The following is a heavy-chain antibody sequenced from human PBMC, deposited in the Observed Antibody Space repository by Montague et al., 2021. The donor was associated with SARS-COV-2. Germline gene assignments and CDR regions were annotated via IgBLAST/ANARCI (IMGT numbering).Heavy chain of an antibody. CDR2: VDYSGLT. Sequence: SETLSLTCTVSRDSISSHNYFWAWIRQPPGKGLEWIGSVDYSGLTFYNPSLECRVTISVDTSKKQFSLKVNSVTAADTAVYYCAKDGEALAWGTFDIWGQGTMVTVSS. CDR1: RDSISSHNYF. CDR3: AKDGEALAWGTFDI. D-gene: IGHD3-10*01. J-gene: IGHJ3*02. V-gene: IGHV4-39*07.